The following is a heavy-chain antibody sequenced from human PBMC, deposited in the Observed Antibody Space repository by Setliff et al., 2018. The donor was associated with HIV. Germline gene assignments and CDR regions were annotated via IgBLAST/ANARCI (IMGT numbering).Heavy chain of an antibody. D-gene: IGHD2-2*01. CDR3: ARSLQWGCSSTTCYVGY. CDR2: INPSSGST. CDR1: GYTFTRYY. J-gene: IGHJ4*02. V-gene: IGHV1-46*01. Sequence: ASVKVSCTASGYTFTRYYIHWVRQAPGQGLEWMGIINPSSGSTSFAQKFQGRVTMTRDTSTSTVYMELSSLRSEDTAVYYCARSLQWGCSSTTCYVGYWGQGTLVTVSS.